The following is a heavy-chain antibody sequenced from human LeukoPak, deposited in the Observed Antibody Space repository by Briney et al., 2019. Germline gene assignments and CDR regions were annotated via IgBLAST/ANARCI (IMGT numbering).Heavy chain of an antibody. Sequence: GGSLRLSCAASGFTFSSYSMNWVRQAPGKGLEWVSSISSSSSYIYYADSVKGRFTISRDNAKNSLYLQMNSLRAEDTAVYYCARDKGYCTNGVCYYNWFDPWGQGTLVTVSS. CDR3: ARDKGYCTNGVCYYNWFDP. CDR1: GFTFSSYS. V-gene: IGHV3-21*01. J-gene: IGHJ5*02. CDR2: ISSSSSYI. D-gene: IGHD2-8*01.